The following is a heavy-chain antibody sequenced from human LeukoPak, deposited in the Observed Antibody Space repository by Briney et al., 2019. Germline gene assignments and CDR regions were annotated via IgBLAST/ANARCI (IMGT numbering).Heavy chain of an antibody. CDR2: IWYDGSNQ. CDR1: GFTFSRFG. Sequence: GRSLRLSCAASGFTFSRFGIHWVRQAPGKGLEWVAVIWYDGSNQYYADSVKGRFTISRDNSKNTLYLQMNSLRAEDTAVYYCARNLPPYGMDVWGQGTTVTVSS. CDR3: ARNLPPYGMDV. J-gene: IGHJ6*02. V-gene: IGHV3-33*01.